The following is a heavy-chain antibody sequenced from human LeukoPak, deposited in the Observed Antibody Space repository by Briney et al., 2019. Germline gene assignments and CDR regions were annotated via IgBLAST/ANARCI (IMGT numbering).Heavy chain of an antibody. V-gene: IGHV4-34*01. J-gene: IGHJ6*02. Sequence: PSETLSLTCAVYGGSFSGYYWSWIRQPPGKGLEWIGEINHSGSTNYNPSLKSRVTISVDTSKNQFSLKLSSVTAADTAVYYCASSGPLSYHGMDVWGQGTTVTVSS. CDR3: ASSGPLSYHGMDV. CDR1: GGSFSGYY. D-gene: IGHD3-10*01. CDR2: INHSGST.